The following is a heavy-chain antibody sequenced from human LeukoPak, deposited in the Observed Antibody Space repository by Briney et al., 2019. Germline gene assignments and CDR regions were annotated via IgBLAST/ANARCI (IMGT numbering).Heavy chain of an antibody. CDR2: IYSGGSA. J-gene: IGHJ4*02. Sequence: GGSLRLSCAASGLTVSSNYMSWVRQAPGRGLEWVSIIYSGGSAYYADSVRGRFTISRDNAKNSVFLQMNSLRGEDTAFYYCAKDRGYSNNVIFHYWGQGTLVTVSS. V-gene: IGHV3-53*05. D-gene: IGHD5-12*01. CDR1: GLTVSSNY. CDR3: AKDRGYSNNVIFHY.